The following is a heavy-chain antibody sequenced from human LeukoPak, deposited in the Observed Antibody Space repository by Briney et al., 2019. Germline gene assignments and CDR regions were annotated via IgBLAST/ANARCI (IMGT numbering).Heavy chain of an antibody. CDR1: GFTFSRYA. CDR2: IGRDGSTK. Sequence: PGGSLRLSCAASGFTFSRYAIHWVRQAPGEGLEWVAFIGRDGSTKYYADSVKGRFTISGDSSYHTAFLQMNSLRGDDTAIYYCVKDGGWTFDIWGQGTMVTVSS. V-gene: IGHV3-30*02. CDR3: VKDGGWTFDI. J-gene: IGHJ3*02. D-gene: IGHD2-15*01.